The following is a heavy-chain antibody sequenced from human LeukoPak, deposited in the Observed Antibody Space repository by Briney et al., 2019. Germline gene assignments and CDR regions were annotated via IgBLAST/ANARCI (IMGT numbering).Heavy chain of an antibody. CDR1: GGSISSYY. D-gene: IGHD3-10*01. CDR3: ARRRNTMGRGTLFFGFDP. J-gene: IGHJ5*02. Sequence: SETLSLTCTVSGGSISSYYWSWIRQPPGKGLEWIGYIYYSGSTNYNPSLKSRVTISVDTSKNQFSLKLSSVTAADTAVYYCARRRNTMGRGTLFFGFDPWGQGTLVTVSS. CDR2: IYYSGST. V-gene: IGHV4-59*08.